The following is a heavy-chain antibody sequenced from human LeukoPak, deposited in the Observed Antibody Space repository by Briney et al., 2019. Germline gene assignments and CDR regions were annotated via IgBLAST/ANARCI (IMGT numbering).Heavy chain of an antibody. CDR1: RFLFSSYE. Sequence: GGSLRLSSAASRFLFSSYEMAWVRQAPGKGLGWVSKIGTGGGSIHYADSVKGRFAISRDDSKSSLYMQMNSLRAEDTAIHYCARRLPLYGMDVWGQGTTVTVSS. J-gene: IGHJ6*02. D-gene: IGHD2-21*02. CDR2: IGTGGGSI. V-gene: IGHV3-48*03. CDR3: ARRLPLYGMDV.